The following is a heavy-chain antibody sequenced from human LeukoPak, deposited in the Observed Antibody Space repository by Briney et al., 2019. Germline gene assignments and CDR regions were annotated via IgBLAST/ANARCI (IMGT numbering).Heavy chain of an antibody. J-gene: IGHJ4*02. CDR1: GFTVSSNY. D-gene: IGHD2-8*02. Sequence: GESLRLSCAVSGFTVSSNYMGWVRQAPGKGLEWVSAIYSGGSTYYVDSVKGRFTISRDNSKNTLYLQMNSLTDEDTAVYYCALDCCTGSRFDHWGRGTLVTVSS. CDR3: ALDCCTGSRFDH. V-gene: IGHV3-53*01. CDR2: IYSGGST.